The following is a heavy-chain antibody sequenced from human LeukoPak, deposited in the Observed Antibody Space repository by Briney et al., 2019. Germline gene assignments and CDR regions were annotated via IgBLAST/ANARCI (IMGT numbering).Heavy chain of an antibody. Sequence: SETLSLTCTVSGGSISSYYWSWIRQPPGKGLEWIGYIYYGGSTYYNPSLKSRVTISVDTSKNQFSLKLSSVTAADTAVYYCASSPGGDQNYDAFDIWGQGTMVTVSS. CDR3: ASSPGGDQNYDAFDI. D-gene: IGHD2-21*02. CDR2: IYYGGST. J-gene: IGHJ3*02. CDR1: GGSISSYY. V-gene: IGHV4-59*12.